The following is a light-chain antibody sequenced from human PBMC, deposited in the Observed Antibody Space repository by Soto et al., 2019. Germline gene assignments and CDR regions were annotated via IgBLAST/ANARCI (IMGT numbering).Light chain of an antibody. CDR2: GAS. Sequence: EIVMTQSPATLSVSPGERATLSCRASQSVSSNLAWYQRKPGQAPRLLIYGASTRATGTPARFTGSGSGTEFTLTITSLRSEDFAVYYCQQYGYSPITFGQGTRLEIK. J-gene: IGKJ5*01. V-gene: IGKV3-15*01. CDR3: QQYGYSPIT. CDR1: QSVSSN.